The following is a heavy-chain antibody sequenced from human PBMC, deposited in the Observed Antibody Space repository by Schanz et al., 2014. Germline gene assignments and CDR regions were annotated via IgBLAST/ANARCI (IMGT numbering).Heavy chain of an antibody. CDR2: IYYSGST. CDR3: ARAEINSGYARYYYGMDV. V-gene: IGHV4-59*01. J-gene: IGHJ6*02. D-gene: IGHD5-12*01. CDR1: GGSISNYY. Sequence: QVQLQESGPGLVKPSETLSLTCTVSGGSISNYYWSWIRQPPGKGLEWIGYIYYSGSTNYNPSLKSRVTISVDTSKNQFSLKLSSVTAADTAVYYFARAEINSGYARYYYGMDVWGQGTTVTVSS.